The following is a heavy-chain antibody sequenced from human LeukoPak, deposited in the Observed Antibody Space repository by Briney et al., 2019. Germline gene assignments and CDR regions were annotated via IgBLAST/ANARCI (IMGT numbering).Heavy chain of an antibody. Sequence: ASVKVSCKASGYTFTGYYMHWVRQAPRQGLEWMGWINPNSGGTNYAQKFQGRVTMTRDTSISTAYMELSRLRSDDTAVYYCARARGGSIAAKDYWGQGTLVTVSS. CDR3: ARARGGSIAAKDY. V-gene: IGHV1-2*02. D-gene: IGHD6-13*01. CDR2: INPNSGGT. J-gene: IGHJ4*02. CDR1: GYTFTGYY.